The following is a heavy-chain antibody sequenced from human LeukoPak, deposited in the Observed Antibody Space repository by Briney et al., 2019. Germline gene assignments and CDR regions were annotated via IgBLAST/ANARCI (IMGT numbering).Heavy chain of an antibody. V-gene: IGHV4-4*07. CDR3: ARVRYNWNRDFDY. CDR2: FYTTGST. D-gene: IGHD1-20*01. CDR1: GGSISSSY. J-gene: IGHJ4*02. Sequence: SETLSLTCTVSGGSISSSYWSWIRQPAGKGLEWIGRFYTTGSTNYNPSLKSRVTVSVDTSKNQFSLKLSSVTAADTAVYYCARVRYNWNRDFDYWGQGALVTVSS.